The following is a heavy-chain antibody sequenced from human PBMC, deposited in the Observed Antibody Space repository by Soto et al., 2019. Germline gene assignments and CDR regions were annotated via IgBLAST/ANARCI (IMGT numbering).Heavy chain of an antibody. CDR3: ARHGLLGWTRATNYYGMDV. CDR2: IYYSGST. D-gene: IGHD2-21*02. Sequence: PSETLSLTCTVSGGSISSSSYYWGWIRQPPGKGLEWIGSIYYSGSTYYNPSLKSRVTISVDTSKNQFSLKLSSVTAADTAVYYCARHGLLGWTRATNYYGMDVWGQGTTLTVSS. V-gene: IGHV4-39*01. CDR1: GGSISSSSYY. J-gene: IGHJ6*02.